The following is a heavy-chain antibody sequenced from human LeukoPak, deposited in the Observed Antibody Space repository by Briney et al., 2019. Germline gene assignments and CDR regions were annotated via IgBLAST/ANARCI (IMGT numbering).Heavy chain of an antibody. CDR1: GGSISSGDYY. Sequence: SETLSLTCTVSGGSISSGDYYWSWIRQPPGKGLEWIGYIYHSGSTYYNPSLKSRVTISVDRSKNQFSLKLSSVTAADTAVYYCARTPQDVSKWSPAFFDYWGQGTLVTVSS. CDR2: IYHSGST. V-gene: IGHV4-30-2*01. J-gene: IGHJ4*02. D-gene: IGHD2-15*01. CDR3: ARTPQDVSKWSPAFFDY.